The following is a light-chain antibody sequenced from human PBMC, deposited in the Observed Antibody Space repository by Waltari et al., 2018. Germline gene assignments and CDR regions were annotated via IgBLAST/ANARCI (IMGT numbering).Light chain of an antibody. J-gene: IGKJ1*01. CDR1: QSVVTN. V-gene: IGKV3-15*01. CDR3: QQYNNWLTWT. Sequence: DIVMTQSPATLSVSPGETATLSCRASQSVVTNVAWYQQKPGQAPRLLIYSASTRATGIPARFSGSGSGTEFTLSISSLQSEDFAVYYYQQYNNWLTWTFGQGTKVEIK. CDR2: SAS.